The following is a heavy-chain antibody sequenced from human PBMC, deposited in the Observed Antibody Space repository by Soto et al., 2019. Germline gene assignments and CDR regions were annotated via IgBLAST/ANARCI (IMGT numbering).Heavy chain of an antibody. CDR1: GYTFTSYY. V-gene: IGHV1-46*01. Sequence: QVQLVQSGAEVKKPGASVKVSCKASGYTFTSYYMHWVRQAPGQGLEWMGIINPSGGSTSYAQKFQGRVTMTRDTSTSTVYMELSSLSSEDTAVSYCASGHGVANDLGYWGQGTLVTVSS. J-gene: IGHJ4*02. D-gene: IGHD1-1*01. CDR3: ASGHGVANDLGY. CDR2: INPSGGST.